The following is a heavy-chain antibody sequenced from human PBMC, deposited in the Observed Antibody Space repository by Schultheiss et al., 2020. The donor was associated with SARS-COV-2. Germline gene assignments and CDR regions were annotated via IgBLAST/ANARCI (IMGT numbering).Heavy chain of an antibody. D-gene: IGHD5-18*01. CDR2: INHSGST. V-gene: IGHV4-34*01. CDR3: ARGSVDTARSWFDP. J-gene: IGHJ5*02. CDR1: GGSISSYY. Sequence: SETLSLTCTVSGGSISSYYWSWIRQPPGKGLEWIGEINHSGSTYYNPSLKSRVTISVDTSKNQFSLKLSSVTAADTAVYYCARGSVDTARSWFDPWGQGTLVTVSS.